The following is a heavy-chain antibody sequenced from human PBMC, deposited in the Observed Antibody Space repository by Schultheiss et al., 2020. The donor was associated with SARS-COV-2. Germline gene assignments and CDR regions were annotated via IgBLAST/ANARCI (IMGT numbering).Heavy chain of an antibody. CDR1: GGSISSGSYY. J-gene: IGHJ4*02. V-gene: IGHV4-61*02. D-gene: IGHD3-22*01. Sequence: SQTLSLTCTVSGGSISSGSYYWSWIRQPAGKGLEWIGRIYTSGSTNYNPSLKSRVTISVDTSKNQFSLKLSSVTAADTAVYYCARDSAYYDTLSYYFDYWGQGTLVTVSS. CDR3: ARDSAYYDTLSYYFDY. CDR2: IYTSGST.